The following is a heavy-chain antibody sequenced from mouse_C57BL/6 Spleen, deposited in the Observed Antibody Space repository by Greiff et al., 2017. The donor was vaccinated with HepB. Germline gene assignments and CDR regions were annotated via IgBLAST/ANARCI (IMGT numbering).Heavy chain of an antibody. CDR2: IDPETGGT. J-gene: IGHJ2*01. Sequence: QVQLKESGAELVRPGASVTLSCKASGYTFTDYEMHWVKQTPVHGLEWIGAIDPETGGTAYNQKFKGKAILTADKSSSTAYMELRSLTSEDSAVYYCTRWLDYFDYWGQGTTLTVSS. V-gene: IGHV1-15*01. CDR3: TRWLDYFDY. CDR1: GYTFTDYE. D-gene: IGHD2-2*01.